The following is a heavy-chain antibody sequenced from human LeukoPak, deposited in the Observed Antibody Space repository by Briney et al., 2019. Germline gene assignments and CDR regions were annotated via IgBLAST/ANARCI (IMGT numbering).Heavy chain of an antibody. CDR3: ARPDFWSGDDAFDI. V-gene: IGHV4-38-2*01. Sequence: SETLSLTCAVSGYSISSGNYWDWIRQPPGKGLEWIGSIYHSGSTNYNPSLKSRVTISVDTSKNQFSLKLSSVTAADTAVYYCARPDFWSGDDAFDIWGQGTMVTVSS. D-gene: IGHD3-3*01. CDR2: IYHSGST. J-gene: IGHJ3*02. CDR1: GYSISSGNY.